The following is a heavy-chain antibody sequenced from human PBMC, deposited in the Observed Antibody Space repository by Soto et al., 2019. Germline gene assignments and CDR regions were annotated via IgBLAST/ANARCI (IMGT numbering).Heavy chain of an antibody. CDR3: ARGGFAQLAPHY. Sequence: SETLSLTCAVYGGSFSGYYWSWIRQPPGKGLEWIGEINHSGSTNYNPSLKSRVTISVDTSKNQFSLKLSSVTAADTAVYYCARGGFAQLAPHYWGQGTLVTVSS. V-gene: IGHV4-34*01. D-gene: IGHD6-6*01. J-gene: IGHJ4*02. CDR1: GGSFSGYY. CDR2: INHSGST.